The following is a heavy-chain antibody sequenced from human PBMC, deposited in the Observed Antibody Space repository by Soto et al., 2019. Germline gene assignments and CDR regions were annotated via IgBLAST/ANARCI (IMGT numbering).Heavy chain of an antibody. D-gene: IGHD5-18*01. CDR3: ASLLGGYSYGPRYYYYGMDV. J-gene: IGHJ6*02. CDR2: ISSSSSTI. Sequence: EVQLVESGGGLVQPGGSLRLSCAASGFTFRSYSMNWVRQAPGKGLEWVSYISSSSSTIDYADSVKGRFTISRDNAKNSLYLQMNSLRDEDTAVYYCASLLGGYSYGPRYYYYGMDVWGQGTTVTVSS. V-gene: IGHV3-48*02. CDR1: GFTFRSYS.